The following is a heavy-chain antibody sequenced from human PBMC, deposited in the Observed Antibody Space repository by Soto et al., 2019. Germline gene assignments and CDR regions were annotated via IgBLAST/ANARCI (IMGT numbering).Heavy chain of an antibody. CDR1: GGTFSSYA. Sequence: SVKVSCKASGGTFSSYAISWVRQAPGQGLEWMGGIIPIFGTANYAQKFQGRVTITADESTSTAYMELSSLRSEDTAVYYCASSRHRQLLSSFRGMDVWGQGTTVTVSS. CDR3: ASSRHRQLLSSFRGMDV. J-gene: IGHJ6*02. D-gene: IGHD2-2*01. V-gene: IGHV1-69*13. CDR2: IIPIFGTA.